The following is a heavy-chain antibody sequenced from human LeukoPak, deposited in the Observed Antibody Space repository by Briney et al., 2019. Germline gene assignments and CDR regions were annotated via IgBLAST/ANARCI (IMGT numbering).Heavy chain of an antibody. CDR1: GFTFSAYA. V-gene: IGHV3-30*01. Sequence: GGSLRLSCAASGFTFSAYAMHWVRQAPGKGLEWVAVISYDGSNKYYAESLKGRFTISRDNSKNTLYLQMNSLRAEDTAVYYCASGGFYDFWSGYYTPFDYWGQGTLVTVSS. J-gene: IGHJ4*02. CDR3: ASGGFYDFWSGYYTPFDY. D-gene: IGHD3-3*01. CDR2: ISYDGSNK.